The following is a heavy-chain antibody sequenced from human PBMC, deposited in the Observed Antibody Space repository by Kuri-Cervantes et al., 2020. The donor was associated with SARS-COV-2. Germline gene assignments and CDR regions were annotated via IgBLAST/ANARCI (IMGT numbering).Heavy chain of an antibody. J-gene: IGHJ4*02. CDR1: GFTFTSSA. CDR2: IVVGSGNT. V-gene: IGHV1-58*02. D-gene: IGHD4-23*01. Sequence: SVKVSCKASGFTFTSSAMQWVRQARGQRLEWIGWIVVGSGNTNYAQKFQERVTITRDMSTSTAYMELSSLRSEDTAVYYCARQHDYGGNRGDFDYWGQGTLVTVSS. CDR3: ARQHDYGGNRGDFDY.